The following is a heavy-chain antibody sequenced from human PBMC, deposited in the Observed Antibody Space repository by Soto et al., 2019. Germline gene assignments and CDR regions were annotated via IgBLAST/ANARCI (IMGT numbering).Heavy chain of an antibody. CDR2: ISSSGYI. D-gene: IGHD2-15*01. CDR1: GFNFNSYT. Sequence: EVQLVESGGGLVKPGGSLRLSCAASGFNFNSYTINWVRQAPGKRLEWLSSISSSGYIFSTDSVRGRFTISRDNAKNSVDLQIDRLRAEDTAGDFWARDCRGGRCYPGRDVRGQGTTVTVS. CDR3: ARDCRGGRCYPGRDV. J-gene: IGHJ6*02. V-gene: IGHV3-21*01.